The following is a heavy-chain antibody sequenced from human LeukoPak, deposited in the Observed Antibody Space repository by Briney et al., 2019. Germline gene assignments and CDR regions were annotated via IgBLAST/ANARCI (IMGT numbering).Heavy chain of an antibody. CDR2: INSDGSST. J-gene: IGHJ3*02. V-gene: IGHV3-74*01. Sequence: PGGSLRLSCAASGFTFSSYWMHWVRQAPGKGLVWVSRINSDGSSTSYADSVKGRFTNSRDNAKNTLYLQMNSLRAEDTAVYYCARAALPPDYYDSSGYSDIWGQGTMVTVSS. CDR1: GFTFSSYW. CDR3: ARAALPPDYYDSSGYSDI. D-gene: IGHD3-22*01.